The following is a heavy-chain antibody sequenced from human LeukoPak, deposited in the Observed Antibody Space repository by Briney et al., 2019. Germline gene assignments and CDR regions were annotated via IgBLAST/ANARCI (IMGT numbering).Heavy chain of an antibody. CDR2: IYTSGST. CDR1: GGSISSGSYY. Sequence: SQTLSLTCTVSGGSISSGSYYWSWIRQPAGKGLEWIGRIYTSGSTNYNPSLKSRVTISVDTSKNQFSLKLSSVTAADTAVYYCARVVLSGSYYRWFDPWGQGTLVTVSS. CDR3: ARVVLSGSYYRWFDP. V-gene: IGHV4-61*02. J-gene: IGHJ5*02. D-gene: IGHD1-26*01.